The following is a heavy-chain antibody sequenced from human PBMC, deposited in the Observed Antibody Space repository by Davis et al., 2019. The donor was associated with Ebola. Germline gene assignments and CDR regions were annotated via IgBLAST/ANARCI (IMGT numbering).Heavy chain of an antibody. J-gene: IGHJ3*02. CDR3: ARTSIVGTTTTASDI. V-gene: IGHV1-2*06. Sequence: AASVKVSCKVSTYTFTEYYMHWVRQAPGQGLEWMGRINPKSGVTNYAQILQGRVTMTTDTSTGTAYMELRSLRSDDTAVYFCARTSIVGTTTTASDIWGQGTKVTVSS. CDR1: TYTFTEYY. CDR2: INPKSGVT. D-gene: IGHD1-26*01.